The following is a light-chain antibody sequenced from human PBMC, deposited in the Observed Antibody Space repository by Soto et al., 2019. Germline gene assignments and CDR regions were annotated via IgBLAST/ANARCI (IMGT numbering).Light chain of an antibody. J-gene: IGKJ1*01. Sequence: IQMTQSPSSLSASVGDRVTISCRASQGIGNALGWYQQKPGKAPKLLIYAASSLQSGVPSRFSGSGSETDFTLTISSLQPEDFATYYCQQSYSTSWTFGQGTKVDIK. CDR1: QGIGNA. CDR3: QQSYSTSWT. CDR2: AAS. V-gene: IGKV1-39*01.